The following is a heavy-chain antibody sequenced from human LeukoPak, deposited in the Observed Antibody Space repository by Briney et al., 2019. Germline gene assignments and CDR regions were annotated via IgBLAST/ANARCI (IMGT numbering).Heavy chain of an antibody. CDR2: IIPIFGTA. CDR3: ARSYDYVWRLHELLYYFDY. CDR1: GGTFSSYA. J-gene: IGHJ4*02. D-gene: IGHD3-16*01. Sequence: ASVKVSCKASGGTFSSYAISWVRQAPGQGLEWMGGIIPIFGTANYAQKFQGRVTITADESTSTAYMELSSLRSEDTAVYYCARSYDYVWRLHELLYYFDYWGQGTLVTVSS. V-gene: IGHV1-69*13.